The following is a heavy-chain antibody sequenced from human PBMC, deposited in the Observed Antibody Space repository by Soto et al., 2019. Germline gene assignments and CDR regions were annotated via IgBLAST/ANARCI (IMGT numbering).Heavy chain of an antibody. CDR2: ISWNGAFI. Sequence: EVQLVESGGGLVQPGRSLRLSCVGSGFDFEDHAMSWVRQAPGKGLEWVAGISWNGAFIGYANSVRGRFAISRDDAKNSLYLQMNSLRTEDTALYYCTRDIFRTITTVDFWGQGTLGTVSS. D-gene: IGHD4-4*01. CDR1: GFDFEDHA. V-gene: IGHV3-9*01. J-gene: IGHJ4*02. CDR3: TRDIFRTITTVDF.